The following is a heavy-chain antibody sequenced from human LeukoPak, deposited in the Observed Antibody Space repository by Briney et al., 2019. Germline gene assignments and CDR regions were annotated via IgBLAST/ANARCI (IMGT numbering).Heavy chain of an antibody. J-gene: IGHJ3*02. CDR3: ARGASQWDAFDI. CDR2: IWYDGSNK. Sequence: PGGSLRLSCAASGFTFSSYGMHWVRQAPGKGLEWVAVIWYDGSNKYYADSVKGRFTISRDNAKNSLYLQMNSLRAEDTAVYYCARGASQWDAFDIWGQGTMVTVSS. CDR1: GFTFSSYG. D-gene: IGHD4/OR15-4a*01. V-gene: IGHV3-33*01.